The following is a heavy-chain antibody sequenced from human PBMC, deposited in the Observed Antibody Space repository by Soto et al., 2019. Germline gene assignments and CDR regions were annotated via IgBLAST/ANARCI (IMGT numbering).Heavy chain of an antibody. V-gene: IGHV4-59*01. D-gene: IGHD3-16*02. CDR1: GVSISSYY. CDR2: IYYTGST. J-gene: IGHJ4*02. CDR3: AKTGDYICGSSRARHKGYFDY. Sequence: PSETLSLTCTVSGVSISSYYWSWFRQPPGKELEWIGYIYYTGSTNYNPSLKSRITMSLDTSKNQFSLKLNSMTAADTAVYYCAKTGDYICGSSRARHKGYFDYWGQGTLVIVSS.